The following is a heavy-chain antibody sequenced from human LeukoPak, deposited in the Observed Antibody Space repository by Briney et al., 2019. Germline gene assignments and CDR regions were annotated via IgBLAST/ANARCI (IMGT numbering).Heavy chain of an antibody. CDR2: IRSKANSYAT. CDR1: EFTFSGSA. CDR3: TLGRYSSGWYVDY. Sequence: GGSLRLSCAASEFTFSGSAMHWVRQASGKGLEWDGRIRSKANSYATAYAASVKGRFTISRDDSKNTAYLQMNSLKTEDTAVYYCTLGRYSSGWYVDYWGQGTLVTVSS. D-gene: IGHD6-19*01. J-gene: IGHJ4*02. V-gene: IGHV3-73*01.